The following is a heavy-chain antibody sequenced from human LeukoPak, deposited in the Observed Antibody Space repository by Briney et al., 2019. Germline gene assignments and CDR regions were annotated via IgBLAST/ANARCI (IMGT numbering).Heavy chain of an antibody. CDR1: GHTFTSYD. D-gene: IGHD2-15*01. CDR3: ARISSIVAATRHVVRGLDY. V-gene: IGHV1-8*01. CDR2: MNPNSGNT. Sequence: ASVKVSCKASGHTFTSYDINWVRQATGQGLEWMGWMNPNSGNTGYAQKFQGRVTMTRNTSISTAYMELSSLRSEDTAVYYCARISSIVAATRHVVRGLDYWGQGTLVTVSS. J-gene: IGHJ4*02.